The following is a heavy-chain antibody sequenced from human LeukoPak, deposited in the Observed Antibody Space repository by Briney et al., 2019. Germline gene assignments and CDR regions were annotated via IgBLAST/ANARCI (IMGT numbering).Heavy chain of an antibody. CDR2: ISGTSKYI. CDR1: GFSLSSYS. Sequence: TGGSLRLSCEGSGFSLSSYSMHWVRQAPGKGLEWVSSISGTSKYIHYSDSVKGRFTISRDNSKNSFYLQMNSLRVEDTAVYYCAREPQQFLEWLFDASPDYYYYMDVWGKGTTVTVSS. J-gene: IGHJ6*03. CDR3: AREPQQFLEWLFDASPDYYYYMDV. V-gene: IGHV3-21*01. D-gene: IGHD3-3*01.